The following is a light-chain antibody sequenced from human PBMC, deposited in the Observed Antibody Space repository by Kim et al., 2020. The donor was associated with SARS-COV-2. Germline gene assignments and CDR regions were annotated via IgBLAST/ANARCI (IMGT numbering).Light chain of an antibody. CDR1: DIGSKS. V-gene: IGLV3-21*04. CDR3: EVWDSRSDHWV. J-gene: IGLJ3*02. CDR2: YDS. Sequence: APEETARITCSGNDIGSKSVPWNQQKPGQAPILVIFYDSHRPSEIPDRFSGSNSGNPATLTINGVEAGDEADYYCEVWDSRSDHWVFGGGTKLTVL.